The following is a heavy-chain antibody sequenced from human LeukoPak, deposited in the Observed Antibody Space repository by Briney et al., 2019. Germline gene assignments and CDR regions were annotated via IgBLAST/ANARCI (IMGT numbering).Heavy chain of an antibody. CDR1: GFSFSVNW. CDR3: AKEGY. V-gene: IGHV3-7*01. CDR2: IKQDGSEK. J-gene: IGHJ4*02. Sequence: PGGSLRLSCAASGFSFSVNWMSWVRQAPGKGPEWVANIKQDGSEKYYVDSVSGRFTISRDNAKNSLYLQMNSLRAEDTAVYYCAKEGYWGQGTLVTVSS.